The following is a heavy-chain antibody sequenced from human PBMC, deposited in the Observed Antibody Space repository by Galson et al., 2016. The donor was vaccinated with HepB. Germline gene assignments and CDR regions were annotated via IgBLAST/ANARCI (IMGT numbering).Heavy chain of an antibody. Sequence: TLSLTCTVSGGSISSGGYYWSWIRQHPGKGLEWIGYIYYSGSTYYNPSLKSRVTISVDTSKNQFSLKLSSVTAADTAVYYCARVFVVVATTASGYFDLWGRGTLVTVSS. J-gene: IGHJ2*01. V-gene: IGHV4-31*03. CDR3: ARVFVVVATTASGYFDL. CDR2: IYYSGST. CDR1: GGSISSGGYY. D-gene: IGHD2-15*01.